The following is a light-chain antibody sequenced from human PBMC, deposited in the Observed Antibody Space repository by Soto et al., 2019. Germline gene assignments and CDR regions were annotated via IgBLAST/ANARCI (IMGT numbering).Light chain of an antibody. Sequence: EIMMTQSPATLSVSQGERATLSCRASQNITSNLTWYQQKPGQAPRLLIYDASNRATGIPARFSGSGSGTDFTLTISSLEPEDFAVYYCQQRSNWPRTFGQGTKVDIK. V-gene: IGKV3-11*01. CDR1: QNITSN. J-gene: IGKJ1*01. CDR3: QQRSNWPRT. CDR2: DAS.